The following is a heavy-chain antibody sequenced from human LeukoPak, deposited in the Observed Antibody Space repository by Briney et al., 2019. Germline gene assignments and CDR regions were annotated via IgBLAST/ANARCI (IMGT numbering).Heavy chain of an antibody. Sequence: GGSLRLSCAASGFTFSSYGMSWVRQAPGKGLEWVSGISGGGVSTYYADSVKGRFTISRDNSKNSLCLQMSSLRTEDTALYYCAKAFSSGGLDFDYWGQGTLVTVSS. CDR3: AKAFSSGGLDFDY. J-gene: IGHJ4*02. CDR2: ISGGGVST. V-gene: IGHV3-23*01. D-gene: IGHD6-19*01. CDR1: GFTFSSYG.